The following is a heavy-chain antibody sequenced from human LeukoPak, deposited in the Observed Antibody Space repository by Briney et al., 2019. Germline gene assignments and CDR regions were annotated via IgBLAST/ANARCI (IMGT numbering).Heavy chain of an antibody. V-gene: IGHV1-24*01. CDR1: GYTLTELS. CDR2: FDPEDGET. D-gene: IGHD3-16*01. Sequence: ASVKVSCKVSGYTLTELSMHWVRQAPGKGLEWMGGFDPEDGETIYAQKFQGRVTVTEDTSTDTAYMELSSLRSEDTAVYYCATALKADTPERFEVDYWGQGTLVTVSS. J-gene: IGHJ4*02. CDR3: ATALKADTPERFEVDY.